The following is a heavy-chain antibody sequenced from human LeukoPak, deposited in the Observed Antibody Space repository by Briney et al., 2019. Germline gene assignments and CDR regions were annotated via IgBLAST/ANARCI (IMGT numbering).Heavy chain of an antibody. CDR1: GFTFSSYA. D-gene: IGHD6-13*01. CDR3: AKLPTQYSSSYLDY. J-gene: IGHJ4*02. CDR2: ISGSGGST. Sequence: GGSLRLSCAASGFTFSSYAMSWVRQAPGKGLEWVSAISGSGGSTYYADSVKGRFTISRDNSKNTLYLQMNSLRAEDTAVYYCAKLPTQYSSSYLDYWGQGTLVTVSS. V-gene: IGHV3-23*01.